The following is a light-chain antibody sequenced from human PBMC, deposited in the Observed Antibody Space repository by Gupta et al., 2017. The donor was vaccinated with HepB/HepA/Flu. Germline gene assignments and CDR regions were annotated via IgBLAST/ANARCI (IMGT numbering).Light chain of an antibody. CDR2: GAS. Sequence: EIVMTQSPATLSVSPGERATLSCRASQSVSSKLAWYQQKPGQAPRLFIYGASTRATGIPARFSGSGSGTEFTITISSLQSEDFAVYYCQQYNNWPRTFGQGTKVEIK. CDR3: QQYNNWPRT. J-gene: IGKJ1*01. V-gene: IGKV3-15*01. CDR1: QSVSSK.